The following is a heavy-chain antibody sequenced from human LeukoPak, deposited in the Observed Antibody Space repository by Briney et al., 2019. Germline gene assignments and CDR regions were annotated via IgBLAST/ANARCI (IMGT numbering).Heavy chain of an antibody. CDR1: GGTFSSYA. J-gene: IGHJ5*02. D-gene: IGHD3-9*01. CDR2: IIPILGIA. V-gene: IGHV1-69*04. CDR3: ARDPTTTRRYFDWLGPLKDGNWFDP. Sequence: SVKVSCKASGGTFSSYAVSWVRQAPGQGLEWMGRIIPILGIANYAQKFQGRVTITADKSTSTAYMELSSLRSEDTAVYYCARDPTTTRRYFDWLGPLKDGNWFDPWGQGTLVTVSS.